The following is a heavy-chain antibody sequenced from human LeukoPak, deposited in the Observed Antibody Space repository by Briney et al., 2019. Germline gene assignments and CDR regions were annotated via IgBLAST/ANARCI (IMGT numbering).Heavy chain of an antibody. D-gene: IGHD4-11*01. CDR1: GYTSTGYY. CDR2: INPNSGGT. CDR3: ARDAIARDYSNSDY. Sequence: ASVKASCKASGYTSTGYYIHWVRQAPGQGLEWMGWINPNSGGTNYAQKFQGRVTMTRDTSISTAYMELSRLTSDDTAVYYCARDAIARDYSNSDYWGQGTLVTVSS. V-gene: IGHV1-2*02. J-gene: IGHJ4*02.